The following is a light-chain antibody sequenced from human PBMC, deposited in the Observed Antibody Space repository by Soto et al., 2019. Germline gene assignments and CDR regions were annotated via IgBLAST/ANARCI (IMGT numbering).Light chain of an antibody. CDR3: QQYDGLQVT. J-gene: IGKJ4*01. CDR1: QNIRYF. CDR2: DAS. V-gene: IGKV1-33*01. Sequence: DIQMTQSPSSLSASLGDGVTIACQASQNIRYFLNWYQQKPGAAPKLLIYDASNLASGVPSKFSGSGFGTDFTLTISSLQPVDIATYYCQQYDGLQVTFGGGTKVDIK.